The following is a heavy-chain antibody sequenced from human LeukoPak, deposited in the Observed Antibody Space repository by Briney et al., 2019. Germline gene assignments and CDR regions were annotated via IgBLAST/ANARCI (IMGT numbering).Heavy chain of an antibody. J-gene: IGHJ6*03. CDR3: ARGGYTSGWPDYHYYMDV. D-gene: IGHD6-19*01. CDR1: GDSISSYY. V-gene: IGHV4-4*07. Sequence: SETLSLTCTVSGDSISSYYWSWIRQPAGKGLEWIGRMYTSESTNYNPSLKSRVTMSVDTSKNQFPLTLRSVIAADTAVYFCARGGYTSGWPDYHYYMDVWGKGTTVTISS. CDR2: MYTSEST.